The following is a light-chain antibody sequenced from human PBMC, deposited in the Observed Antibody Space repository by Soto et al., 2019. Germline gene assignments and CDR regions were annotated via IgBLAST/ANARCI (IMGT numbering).Light chain of an antibody. Sequence: QSVLTQPASVSGSPGQSIAISCTGNSSGIGTFNLVSWYQQHPGRAPTLIIYEVNKRPSGISSRFSASKSGNTASLTISGLQADDEADYYCYSFAGFNTQFGGGTQLTVL. J-gene: IGLJ7*01. V-gene: IGLV2-23*02. CDR2: EVN. CDR1: SSGIGTFNL. CDR3: YSFAGFNTQ.